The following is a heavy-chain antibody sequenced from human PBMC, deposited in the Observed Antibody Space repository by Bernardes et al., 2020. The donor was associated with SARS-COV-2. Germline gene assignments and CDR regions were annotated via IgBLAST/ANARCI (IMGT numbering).Heavy chain of an antibody. CDR3: AKAKGDSSGHNWFDP. CDR1: GFTFSSYA. Sequence: GGSLRLSCAASGFTFSSYAMSWVRQAPGKGLEWVSAISGSGGSTYYADSVKGRFTISRDNSKNTLYLQMNSLRAEDTAVYYCAKAKGDSSGHNWFDPWGQGTLVTVSS. CDR2: ISGSGGST. J-gene: IGHJ5*02. V-gene: IGHV3-23*01. D-gene: IGHD3-22*01.